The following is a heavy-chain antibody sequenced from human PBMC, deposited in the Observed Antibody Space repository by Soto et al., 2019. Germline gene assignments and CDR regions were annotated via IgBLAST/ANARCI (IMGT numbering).Heavy chain of an antibody. CDR1: GFSFSSYS. CDR2: IDPTSSRI. J-gene: IGHJ3*01. CDR3: ARDRITGDAREAFDV. Sequence: EAQLVESGGGLVQPGGSLGLSCGASGFSFSSYSVSWVRQAPGKGLEWISYIDPTSSRIYYAESVKGRFAISRDNAENSLYLQVNSLRYDDTALYYCARDRITGDAREAFDVWGQGTMVTVSS. V-gene: IGHV3-48*02. D-gene: IGHD7-27*01.